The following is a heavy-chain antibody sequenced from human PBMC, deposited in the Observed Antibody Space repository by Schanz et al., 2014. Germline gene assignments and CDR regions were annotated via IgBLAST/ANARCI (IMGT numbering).Heavy chain of an antibody. J-gene: IGHJ5*01. CDR3: AKTPREYCNYDNCPNWFDS. CDR1: GFTFSSYS. CDR2: VSRSTPDI. V-gene: IGHV3-48*01. D-gene: IGHD2-15*01. Sequence: EVQLVESGGGLVQPGGSLRLSCTASGFTFSSYSMNWVRQAPGKGLEWVSYVSRSTPDIYYADSVKGRFTMSRDNAKNSVFLQMNSLRAEDTAVYYCAKTPREYCNYDNCPNWFDSGGQGTLVTASS.